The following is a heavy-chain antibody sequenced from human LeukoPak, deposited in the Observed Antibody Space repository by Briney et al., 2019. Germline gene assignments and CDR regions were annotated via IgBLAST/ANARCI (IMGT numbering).Heavy chain of an antibody. Sequence: ETLSLTCTVSSGSISSYYWSWIRQPPGKGLEWVSGVSNTGLTTYYIDSVKGRFTISRDSSKNTLYLQLDSLRTEDTAVYYCAKVRKGVGAFDIWGQGIMVTVSS. V-gene: IGHV3-23*01. D-gene: IGHD3-16*01. CDR1: SGSISSYY. CDR2: VSNTGLTT. J-gene: IGHJ3*02. CDR3: AKVRKGVGAFDI.